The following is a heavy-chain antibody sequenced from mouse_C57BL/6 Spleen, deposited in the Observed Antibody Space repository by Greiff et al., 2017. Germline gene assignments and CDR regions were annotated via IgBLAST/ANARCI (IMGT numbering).Heavy chain of an antibody. Sequence: EVKLVESGEGLVKPGGSLKLSCAASGFTFSSYAMSWVRQTPEKRLEWVAYISSGGDYIYYADTVKGRFTISRDNARNTLYLQMSSLKSEDTAMYYCTRERGGDYGNYVYAMDYWGQGTSVTVSS. D-gene: IGHD2-1*01. V-gene: IGHV5-9-1*02. CDR3: TRERGGDYGNYVYAMDY. CDR2: ISSGGDYI. J-gene: IGHJ4*01. CDR1: GFTFSSYA.